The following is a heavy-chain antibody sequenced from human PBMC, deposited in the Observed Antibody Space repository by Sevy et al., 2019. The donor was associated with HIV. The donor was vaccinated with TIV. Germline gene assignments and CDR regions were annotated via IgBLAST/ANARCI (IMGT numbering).Heavy chain of an antibody. V-gene: IGHV3-23*01. CDR1: GFSFDSYG. D-gene: IGHD3-22*01. CDR3: AKGGGGHYDPDEIGYYFYYYNMDV. CDR2: ISGSGSRT. J-gene: IGHJ6*03. Sequence: GGSLRLSCAVSGFSFDSYGMTWVRQAPGKGLEWVSGISGSGSRTYYADSVKGRFIISRDNSKNTLDLQMNSLRSEDTGMYYWAKGGGGHYDPDEIGYYFYYYNMDVWGKGTTVTVSS.